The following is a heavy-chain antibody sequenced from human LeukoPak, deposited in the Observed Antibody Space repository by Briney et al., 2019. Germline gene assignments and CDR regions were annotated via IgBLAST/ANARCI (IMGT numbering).Heavy chain of an antibody. Sequence: EGFLRLSCAASGFTFSTYSMNWVRQAPGKGLEWVSSISSSYNYTYYAESLKGRLTISRDNAKNALYLQMSSLRAEDTAVYYCARADGGDIDYWGQGTLVTVSS. J-gene: IGHJ4*02. CDR1: GFTFSTYS. D-gene: IGHD2-21*02. CDR3: ARADGGDIDY. V-gene: IGHV3-21*01. CDR2: ISSSYNYT.